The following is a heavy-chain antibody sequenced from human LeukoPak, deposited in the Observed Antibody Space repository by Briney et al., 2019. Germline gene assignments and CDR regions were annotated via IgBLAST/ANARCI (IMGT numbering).Heavy chain of an antibody. D-gene: IGHD5-12*01. Sequence: SETLSLTCGVSGGSISGTNWWSWVRQPPGQGLEWIGEISLAGQTNHNPSLNGRVTMSLDKSSNQLSLHLTSVTAADTAIYYCARGSGYDGSRTWGQGTLVTVSS. CDR3: ARGSGYDGSRT. CDR2: ISLAGQT. CDR1: GGSISGTNW. J-gene: IGHJ4*02. V-gene: IGHV4/OR15-8*02.